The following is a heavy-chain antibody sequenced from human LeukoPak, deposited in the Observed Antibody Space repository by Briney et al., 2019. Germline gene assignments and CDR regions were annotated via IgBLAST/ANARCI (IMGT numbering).Heavy chain of an antibody. J-gene: IGHJ2*01. V-gene: IGHV3-48*03. CDR3: AREPDYGDYVYWYFDL. D-gene: IGHD4-17*01. Sequence: PGGSLRRSCAASGFTFSSYEMNWVRQAPGKGLEWVSYISSSGSTIYYADSVKGRFTISRDNAKNSLYLQMNSLRAEDTAVYYCAREPDYGDYVYWYFDLWGRGTLVSVSS. CDR2: ISSSGSTI. CDR1: GFTFSSYE.